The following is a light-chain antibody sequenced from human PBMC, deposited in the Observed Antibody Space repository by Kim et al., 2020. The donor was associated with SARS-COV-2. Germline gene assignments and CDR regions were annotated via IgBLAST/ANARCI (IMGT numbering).Light chain of an antibody. V-gene: IGLV10-54*01. CDR1: NNHVGDQG. Sequence: QAGLTQTPSVSKGLRQTATLTCTGNNNHVGDQGAAWLQQHQGHPPKLLFYRDNNRPSGISERLSASRSGNTASLTITGLQVEDECYYYCSAWDSSHNVWVFGGGTKLTVL. CDR2: RDN. CDR3: SAWDSSHNVWV. J-gene: IGLJ3*02.